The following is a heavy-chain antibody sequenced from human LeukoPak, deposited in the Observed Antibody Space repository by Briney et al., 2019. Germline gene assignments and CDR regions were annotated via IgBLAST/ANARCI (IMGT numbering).Heavy chain of an antibody. J-gene: IGHJ4*02. CDR1: GFTVSSNY. CDR3: ARGGDYGDYYFDY. CDR2: IYSGGST. V-gene: IGHV3-53*01. Sequence: PGGSLRLPCAASGFTVSSNYMSWVRQAPGKGLEWVSVIYSGGSTYYADSVKGRFTISRDNSKNTLYLQMNSLRAEDTAVYYCARGGDYGDYYFDYWGQGTLVTVSS. D-gene: IGHD4-17*01.